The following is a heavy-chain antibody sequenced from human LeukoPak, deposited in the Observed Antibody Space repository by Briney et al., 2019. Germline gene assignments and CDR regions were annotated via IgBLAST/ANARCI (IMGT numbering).Heavy chain of an antibody. D-gene: IGHD5-18*01. CDR1: GFTFSSYT. Sequence: GGSLRLSCAASGFTFSSYTMNWVRQAPGKGLEWVSSISSSSSYIYNADSVKGRFTISRDNAKNSLYLQVNSLRAEDTAVYYCARGEYSYGPLDYYYMDVWGKGTTVTVSS. J-gene: IGHJ6*03. CDR2: ISSSSSYI. CDR3: ARGEYSYGPLDYYYMDV. V-gene: IGHV3-21*01.